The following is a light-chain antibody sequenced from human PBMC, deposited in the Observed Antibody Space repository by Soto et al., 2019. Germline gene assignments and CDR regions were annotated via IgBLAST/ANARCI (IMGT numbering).Light chain of an antibody. J-gene: IGLJ1*01. Sequence: QSALTQPASVSGSPGQSITISCTGTSSDVGGYNYVCWYQHHPGKAPKLIISEVSNRPSGVSDHFSGSKSGNTASLTISGLQPEDEADYYCTPFTSSTTYVFGTGTKVTVL. CDR3: TPFTSSTTYV. V-gene: IGLV2-14*01. CDR1: SSDVGGYNY. CDR2: EVS.